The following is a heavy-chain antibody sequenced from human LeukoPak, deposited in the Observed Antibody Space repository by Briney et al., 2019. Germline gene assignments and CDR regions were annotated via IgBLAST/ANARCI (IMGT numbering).Heavy chain of an antibody. Sequence: SETLSLTCTVSGGSISSYYWSWIRQPPGKGLEWIGYIYYSGSTNYNPSLKSRVTISVDTSKNQFSLKLSSVTAADTAVYYCARGVRGLVRAFDIWGQGTMVTVSS. D-gene: IGHD6-19*01. J-gene: IGHJ3*02. CDR1: GGSISSYY. CDR2: IYYSGST. CDR3: ARGVRGLVRAFDI. V-gene: IGHV4-59*01.